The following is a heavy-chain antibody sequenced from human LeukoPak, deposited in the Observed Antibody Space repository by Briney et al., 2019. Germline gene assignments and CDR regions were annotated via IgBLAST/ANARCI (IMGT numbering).Heavy chain of an antibody. CDR1: GFTFSSYA. CDR2: ISSNGGST. Sequence: QPGGSLRLSCSASGFTFSSYAMHWVRQAPGKGLEYVSAISSNGGSTYYADSVKGRFTISRDNSKNTLYLQMSSLRAEDTAVYYCVKGGYSYRRSVDYWGQGTLVTVSS. J-gene: IGHJ4*02. CDR3: VKGGYSYRRSVDY. D-gene: IGHD5-18*01. V-gene: IGHV3-64D*06.